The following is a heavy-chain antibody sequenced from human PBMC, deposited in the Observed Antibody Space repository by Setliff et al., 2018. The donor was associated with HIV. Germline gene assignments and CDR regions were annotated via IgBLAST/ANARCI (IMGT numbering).Heavy chain of an antibody. Sequence: ASVKVSCKTSGYTFPTYGISWVRQAPGHGLEWMGWISPYNGHTKYAQTFQGRVTMTIDTSTNSAYMELGSLRSDDTAVYFCARLGSGWSDSYYYAMDVWGQGTTVTVSS. CDR1: GYTFPTYG. CDR3: ARLGSGWSDSYYYAMDV. D-gene: IGHD6-19*01. J-gene: IGHJ6*02. V-gene: IGHV1-18*01. CDR2: ISPYNGHT.